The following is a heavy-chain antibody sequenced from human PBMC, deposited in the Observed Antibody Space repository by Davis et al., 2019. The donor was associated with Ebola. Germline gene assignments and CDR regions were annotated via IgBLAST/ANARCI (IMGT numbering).Heavy chain of an antibody. CDR2: IRSKANSYAT. CDR1: GFNFSGSA. CDR3: TITVNPFDY. J-gene: IGHJ4*02. V-gene: IGHV3-73*01. D-gene: IGHD4-17*01. Sequence: GESLKISCAASGFNFSGSAMHWVRQASGKGLEWVGRIRSKANSYATAYAASVKGRFTISRDDSKNTAYLQMNSLKTEDTAVYYCTITVNPFDYWGQGTLVTVSS.